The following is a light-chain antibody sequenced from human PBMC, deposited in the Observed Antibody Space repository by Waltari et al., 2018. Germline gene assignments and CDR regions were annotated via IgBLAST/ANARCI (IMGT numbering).Light chain of an antibody. Sequence: QSVLTQPPSLSGAPGQRVTISCTGSSSNIGAGYDVHWYQQLPGTAPKLLIYGNGKRPSGVPDRFSGSKSGTSASLAITGLQTEDEADYYCQSYDSSLSGVVFGGGTKLTVL. V-gene: IGLV1-40*01. CDR3: QSYDSSLSGVV. CDR2: GNG. CDR1: SSNIGAGYD. J-gene: IGLJ2*01.